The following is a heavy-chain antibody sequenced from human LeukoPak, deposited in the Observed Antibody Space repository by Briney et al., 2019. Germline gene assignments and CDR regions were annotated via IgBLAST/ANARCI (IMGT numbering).Heavy chain of an antibody. Sequence: GGSLRLSCAASGFTFSSYAMNWVRQAPGKGLEWVSFISGSGDTTYYADSVKGRFTISRDSSKNTLYLQMNSLRAEDTAVYYCAKVLQGYWYFDLWGRGTLVTVSS. CDR1: GFTFSSYA. CDR3: AKVLQGYWYFDL. CDR2: ISGSGDTT. V-gene: IGHV3-23*01. J-gene: IGHJ2*01.